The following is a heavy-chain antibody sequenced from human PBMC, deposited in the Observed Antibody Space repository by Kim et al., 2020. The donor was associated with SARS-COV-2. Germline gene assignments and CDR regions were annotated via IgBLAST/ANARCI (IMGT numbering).Heavy chain of an antibody. D-gene: IGHD3-22*01. CDR2: ISGSGGST. V-gene: IGHV3-23*01. CDR3: AKPAQWLRNFHFDY. CDR1: GFTFSSYA. J-gene: IGHJ4*02. Sequence: LSLTCAASGFTFSSYAMSWVRQAPGKGLEWVSAISGSGGSTYYADSVKGRFTISRDNSKNTLYLQMNSLRAEDTAVYYCAKPAQWLRNFHFDYWGQGTLVTVSS.